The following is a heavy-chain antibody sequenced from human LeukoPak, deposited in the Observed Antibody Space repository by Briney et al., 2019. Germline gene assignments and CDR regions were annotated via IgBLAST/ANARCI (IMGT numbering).Heavy chain of an antibody. Sequence: ASVKVSFKASGYTFTSYGISWVRQAPGQGLEWMGWISAYNGNTNYAQKLQGRVTMTTDTSTSTAYMELRSLRSDDTAVYYCARALLRFLEWSNWFDPWGQGTLVTVSS. CDR2: ISAYNGNT. V-gene: IGHV1-18*01. J-gene: IGHJ5*02. D-gene: IGHD3-3*01. CDR1: GYTFTSYG. CDR3: ARALLRFLEWSNWFDP.